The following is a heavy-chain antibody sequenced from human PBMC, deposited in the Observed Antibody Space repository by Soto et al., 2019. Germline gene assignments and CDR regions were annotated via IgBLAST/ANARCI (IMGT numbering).Heavy chain of an antibody. J-gene: IGHJ3*01. CDR2: IYYIGNS. D-gene: IGHD3-10*01. CDR1: CGPRIPYY. V-gene: IGHV4-59*01. Sequence: SETHLLTSTVTCGPRIPYYWGWFRQPPEKGLEWIGNIYYIGNSNYNPSLKSRVTISVDTSKNQFSLKLSSVTAADTAVYYCARVWGGAFDFWGQGTMVTVSS. CDR3: ARVWGGAFDF.